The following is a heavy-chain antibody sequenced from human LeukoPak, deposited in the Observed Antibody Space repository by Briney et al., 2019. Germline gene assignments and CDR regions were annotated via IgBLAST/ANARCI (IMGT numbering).Heavy chain of an antibody. CDR2: IDWDDDK. J-gene: IGHJ4*02. V-gene: IGHV2-70*04. CDR3: ATSGNPSFDY. Sequence: SGPALVKPTQTLTLTCTFSGFSLSTRKMRVNWIRQPPGKALEWLARIDWDDDKFYSASLKTRPTISKDTSKNQVVLTMTNMDPVDTATYYCATSGNPSFDYWGQGALVTVSS. CDR1: GFSLSTRKMR. D-gene: IGHD3-10*01.